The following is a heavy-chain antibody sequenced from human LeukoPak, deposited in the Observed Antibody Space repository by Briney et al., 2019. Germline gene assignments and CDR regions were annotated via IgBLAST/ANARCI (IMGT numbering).Heavy chain of an antibody. D-gene: IGHD2-2*01. CDR2: ISGSGGST. Sequence: GGSLRLSCAASGFTFSSYAMSWVRQAPGKGLEWVSAISGSGGSTYYADSVKGRFTISRDNSKNTLYLQMNSLRAEDTAVYYCARGVPAANYYYYYYMDVWGKGTTVTVSS. V-gene: IGHV3-23*01. CDR3: ARGVPAANYYYYYYMDV. J-gene: IGHJ6*03. CDR1: GFTFSSYA.